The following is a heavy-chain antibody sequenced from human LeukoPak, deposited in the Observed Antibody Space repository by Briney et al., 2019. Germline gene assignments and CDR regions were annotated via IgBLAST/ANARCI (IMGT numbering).Heavy chain of an antibody. CDR1: GFTFSSYW. J-gene: IGHJ4*02. D-gene: IGHD3-10*01. CDR2: IKQDGSEK. CDR3: ATYTQYFGAPGTDY. V-gene: IGHV3-7*01. Sequence: PGGSLRLSCGASGFTFSSYWMSWVRQAPGKGLEWVANIKQDGSEKYYVDPVKGRFTISRDNAKNSVYLQMTSLGAEDTVVYYCATYTQYFGAPGTDYWGQGTLVTVSS.